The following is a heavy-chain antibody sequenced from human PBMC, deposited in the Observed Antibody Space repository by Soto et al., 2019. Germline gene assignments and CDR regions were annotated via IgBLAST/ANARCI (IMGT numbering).Heavy chain of an antibody. J-gene: IGHJ3*01. V-gene: IGHV1-18*04. CDR3: ARDRSGYARNFDAFDF. CDR1: GYMFASFG. Sequence: QVQLVQSGAEVKKSGASVKVSCKASGYMFASFGISWVRQAPGQGLEWMGWISAYTGNTKYAQKVQDRVTMTIDTSTITAYIELRSLRSDDTAMYFCARDRSGYARNFDAFDFWGQGTMVTVSS. D-gene: IGHD1-7*01. CDR2: ISAYTGNT.